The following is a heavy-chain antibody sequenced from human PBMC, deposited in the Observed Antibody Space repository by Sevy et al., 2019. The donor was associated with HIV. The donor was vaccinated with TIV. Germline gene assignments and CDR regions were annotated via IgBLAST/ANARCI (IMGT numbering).Heavy chain of an antibody. CDR1: GGSISSGGYY. D-gene: IGHD6-25*01. V-gene: IGHV4-31*03. CDR3: ARENGAAGDRYYGMDV. Sequence: SETLSLTCTVSGGSISSGGYYWSWIRQHPGKGLEWIGYIYYSGSTYYNPSLKSRVTISVDTSKNQFSLKLSSVTAADTAVYYWARENGAAGDRYYGMDVWGQGTTVTVSS. J-gene: IGHJ6*02. CDR2: IYYSGST.